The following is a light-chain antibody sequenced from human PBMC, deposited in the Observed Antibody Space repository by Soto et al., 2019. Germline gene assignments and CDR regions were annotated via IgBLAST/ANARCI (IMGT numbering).Light chain of an antibody. V-gene: IGLV2-23*02. Sequence: QSALTQPASVYGYPGQSITISCTGTSSDVGSYNLVSWYQQHPGKAPKLMIYEVSKRPSGVSNRFYGSKSGNTASLTISGLQAEDEADYYCCSYAGSSTPVVFGGGTKVTVL. CDR2: EVS. CDR3: CSYAGSSTPVV. CDR1: SSDVGSYNL. J-gene: IGLJ2*01.